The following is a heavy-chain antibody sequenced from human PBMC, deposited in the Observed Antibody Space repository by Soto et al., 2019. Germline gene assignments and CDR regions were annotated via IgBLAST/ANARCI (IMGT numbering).Heavy chain of an antibody. D-gene: IGHD2-2*01. CDR1: GYTFITYG. V-gene: IGHV1-18*01. J-gene: IGHJ4*02. CDR2: ITPYNGKT. Sequence: QVHLVQSGAEVKKPGASVKVSCEASGYTFITYGISWVRQAPGQGLEWMGWITPYNGKTNYAQKVQDRVTMTTDTSTGTAYLELRSLRSDDSAVYYCARDTSRYFDHWGQGTLVTVSS. CDR3: ARDTSRYFDH.